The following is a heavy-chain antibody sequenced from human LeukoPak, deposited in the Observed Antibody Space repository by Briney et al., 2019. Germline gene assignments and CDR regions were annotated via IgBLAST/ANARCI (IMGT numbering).Heavy chain of an antibody. D-gene: IGHD1-26*01. CDR3: VRVVGSGLGAFDI. CDR2: ITGDGGGT. J-gene: IGHJ3*02. V-gene: IGHV3-23*01. CDR1: GFTFSNYV. Sequence: GSLRLSCAASGFTFSNYVMSWVRQAPGKGLEWVSGITGDGGGTSYADSVKGRFTISKDNSKNTVYLQMNSLRAEDTAVCYCVRVVGSGLGAFDIWGQGTMVTVSS.